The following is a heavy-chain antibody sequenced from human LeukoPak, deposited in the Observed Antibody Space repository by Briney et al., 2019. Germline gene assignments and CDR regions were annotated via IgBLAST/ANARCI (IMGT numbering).Heavy chain of an antibody. CDR1: GFTFSSSA. D-gene: IGHD3-3*01. V-gene: IGHV3-23*01. Sequence: GGSLSLSCAASGFTFSSSAMSWVRQAPGKGLEWVSAISGSGDSTYYADSVKGRFTVSRDNSKNMLFLQMTSLRAEDTAVYYCAKGGDFWSGYYSQNWFHPWGQGTLVTVSS. CDR2: ISGSGDST. J-gene: IGHJ5*02. CDR3: AKGGDFWSGYYSQNWFHP.